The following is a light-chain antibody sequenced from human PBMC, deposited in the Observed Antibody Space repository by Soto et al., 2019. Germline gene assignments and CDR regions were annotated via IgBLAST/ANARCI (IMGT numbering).Light chain of an antibody. J-gene: IGKJ3*01. Sequence: DIQMTQSPSSLSASVGDRVTITCQASQDIRKYLNWYQQKPGRAPKLLIYGASNLETGVPSRFSGSGYGTDFIFTISSLQPEDVATYYCQRYDNLPPFTFGPGTKLAIK. CDR2: GAS. V-gene: IGKV1-33*01. CDR3: QRYDNLPPFT. CDR1: QDIRKY.